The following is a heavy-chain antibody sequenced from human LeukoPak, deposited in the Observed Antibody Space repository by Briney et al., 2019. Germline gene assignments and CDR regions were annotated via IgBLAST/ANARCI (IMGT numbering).Heavy chain of an antibody. CDR2: IIPIFGTA. J-gene: IGHJ4*02. Sequence: ASVKVSCKASGGTFSSYAISWVRQAPGQGLEWMGGIIPIFGTANYAQKFQGRVTITADESTSTAYMELSSLRSEGTAVYYCARGGEGYCSSTSCRVPFDYWGQGTLVTVSS. D-gene: IGHD2-2*01. CDR1: GGTFSSYA. CDR3: ARGGEGYCSSTSCRVPFDY. V-gene: IGHV1-69*13.